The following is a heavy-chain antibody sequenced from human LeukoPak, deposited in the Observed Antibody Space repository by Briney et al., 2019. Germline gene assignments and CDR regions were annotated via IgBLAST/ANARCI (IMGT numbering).Heavy chain of an antibody. J-gene: IGHJ4*02. D-gene: IGHD5-24*01. CDR3: ARPRDRGGSYFFDY. V-gene: IGHV5-51*01. CDR2: IYPGDSDT. Sequence: GESLKISCKSSGYSFTSYWIGWVRQMPGKGLEWMGIIYPGDSDTRYSPSFQGQVTISADQSISTAYLQSSSLKASDTAMYYCARPRDRGGSYFFDYWGQGTLVTVSS. CDR1: GYSFTSYW.